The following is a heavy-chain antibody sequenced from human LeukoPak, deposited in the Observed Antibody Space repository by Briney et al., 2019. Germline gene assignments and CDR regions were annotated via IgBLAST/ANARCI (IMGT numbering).Heavy chain of an antibody. J-gene: IGHJ5*02. V-gene: IGHV3-23*01. Sequence: GGSLRLSCAASGFTFNTNAMNWVRQAPGKGLEWVSGISGSGNNTYYTNSVKGRFTISRDNSKNTLYLQMNNLRVEDTAVYYCAKDRPRDYSSRQGFSDNWFDPWGQGTLVTVSS. D-gene: IGHD3-22*01. CDR2: ISGSGNNT. CDR1: GFTFNTNA. CDR3: AKDRPRDYSSRQGFSDNWFDP.